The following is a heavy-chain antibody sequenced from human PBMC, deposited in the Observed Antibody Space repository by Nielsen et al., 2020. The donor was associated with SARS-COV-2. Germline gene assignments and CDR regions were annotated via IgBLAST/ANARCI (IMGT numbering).Heavy chain of an antibody. CDR1: GFTFDDYG. CDR3: ARDKGYSYEWGSNWFEP. CDR2: INWNGGST. D-gene: IGHD5-18*01. J-gene: IGHJ5*02. V-gene: IGHV3-20*01. Sequence: GESLTISCAASGFTFDDYGMSWVRQAPGKGLEWVSGINWNGGSTGYADSVKVRFTISRDNAKNSLYLQMNSLRAEDTALYHCARDKGYSYEWGSNWFEPWGKGTLVTVSS.